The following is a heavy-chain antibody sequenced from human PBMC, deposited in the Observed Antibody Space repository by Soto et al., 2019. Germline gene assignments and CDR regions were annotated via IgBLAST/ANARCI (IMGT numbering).Heavy chain of an antibody. CDR3: ARQAIFGVIIIAFDI. D-gene: IGHD3-3*01. J-gene: IGHJ3*02. CDR1: GYSFSSYW. V-gene: IGHV5-10-1*01. CDR2: IDPSDSYT. Sequence: PGESLKISCKGSGYSFSSYWITWVRQMPGKGLEWMGRIDPSDSYTNYSPSFQGHVTISADKPISTAYLQWSSPKASDTAMYYCARQAIFGVIIIAFDIWGQGTMVTVS.